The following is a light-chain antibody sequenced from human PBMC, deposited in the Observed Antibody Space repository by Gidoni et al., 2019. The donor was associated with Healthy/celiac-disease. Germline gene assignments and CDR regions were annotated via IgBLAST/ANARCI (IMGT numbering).Light chain of an antibody. CDR3: QQYNRYSWT. CDR1: QSISSW. CDR2: DAS. J-gene: IGKJ1*01. V-gene: IGKV1-5*01. Sequence: DIQRTQSPSTLSASVGDRVTITCRASQSISSWLAWYQQKPGQAPTLLIYDASSLESGVPSRFSGSGSGTEFTLTSSRPQPDAVATYYCQQYNRYSWTFGPGTKVDIK.